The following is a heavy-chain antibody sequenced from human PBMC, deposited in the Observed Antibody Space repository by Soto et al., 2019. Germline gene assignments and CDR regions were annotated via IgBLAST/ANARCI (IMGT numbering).Heavy chain of an antibody. CDR3: ATVMAINQYNWNFAGP. D-gene: IGHD1-7*01. CDR2: FDPEDGET. CDR1: GYTLTELS. J-gene: IGHJ5*02. V-gene: IGHV1-24*01. Sequence: ASVKVSCKVSGYTLTELSMHWVRQAPGKGLEWMGGFDPEDGETIYAQKFQGRVTMTENTSTDTAYMELSSLRSEDTAVYYCATVMAINQYNWNFAGPWGQGTLVTVSS.